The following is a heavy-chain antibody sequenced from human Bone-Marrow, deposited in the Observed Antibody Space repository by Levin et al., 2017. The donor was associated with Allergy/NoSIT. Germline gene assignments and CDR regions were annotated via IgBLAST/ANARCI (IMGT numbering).Heavy chain of an antibody. V-gene: IGHV3-33*01. Sequence: LSLTCAASGFTFSSYGMHWVRQAPGKGLEWVTVIWYDGSKKYYADSVKGRFSISRDNSKNTLYLQMNSLRAEDTAVYYCARGVGDNWNDVDFDYWGQGTLVTVSS. D-gene: IGHD1-1*01. CDR1: GFTFSSYG. CDR2: IWYDGSKK. CDR3: ARGVGDNWNDVDFDY. J-gene: IGHJ4*02.